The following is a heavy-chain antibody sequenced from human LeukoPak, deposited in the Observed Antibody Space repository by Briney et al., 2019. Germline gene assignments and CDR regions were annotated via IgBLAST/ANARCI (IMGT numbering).Heavy chain of an antibody. CDR2: IYYSGST. V-gene: IGHV4-59*08. D-gene: IGHD2-8*01. J-gene: IGHJ4*02. CDR1: GGSISSYY. CDR3: ARSKWANFDY. Sequence: PSETLSLTCSVSGGSISSYYWSWIRQPPGKGLEWIGYIYYSGSTNYNPSLKSRVTISVDTSKNQFSLKLSSVTAADTAVYYCARSKWANFDYWGQGTLVTVSS.